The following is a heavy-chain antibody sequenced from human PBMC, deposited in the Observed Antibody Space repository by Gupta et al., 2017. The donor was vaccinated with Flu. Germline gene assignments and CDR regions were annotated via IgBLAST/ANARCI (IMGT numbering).Heavy chain of an antibody. D-gene: IGHD6-19*01. J-gene: IGHJ2*01. Sequence: WGWIRPPPGKGLVWVGNAYYSGSTYYNPPLKGRVAMSVDTSKNQLSLKLTSVTATDTAVYYCARSPVEIRRYLYFDLWGRGTLVTVSS. V-gene: IGHV4-39*01. CDR3: ARSPVEIRRYLYFDL. CDR2: AYYSGST.